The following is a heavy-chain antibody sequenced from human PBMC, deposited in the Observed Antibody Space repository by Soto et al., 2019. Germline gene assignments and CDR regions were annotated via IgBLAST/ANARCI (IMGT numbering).Heavy chain of an antibody. CDR2: IIPILGIA. CDR1: GGTFSSYT. V-gene: IGHV1-69*02. D-gene: IGHD3-3*01. CDR3: ARVVRTGDFGVVSYPVDYYYYYMDV. Sequence: ASVKVSCKASGGTFSSYTISWVRQAPGQGLEWMGRIIPILGIANYAQKFQGRVTITADKSTSTAYMELSSLRSEDTAVYYCARVVRTGDFGVVSYPVDYYYYYMDVWGKGTTVTVSS. J-gene: IGHJ6*03.